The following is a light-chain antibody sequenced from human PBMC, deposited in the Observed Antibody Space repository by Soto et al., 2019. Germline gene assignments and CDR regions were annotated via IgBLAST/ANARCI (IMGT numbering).Light chain of an antibody. V-gene: IGKV3-20*01. CDR3: QKYGGEPDT. J-gene: IGKJ5*01. CDR1: QSVSSNY. Sequence: MLSQSRGTLSLSPGERAILSCRASQSVSSNYLAWYQQKPGQAPRLLIYGASSRATGIPDRFSGGGSGTDFTLTISRLEPEDSAVYYCQKYGGEPDTFGQGTRLEIK. CDR2: GAS.